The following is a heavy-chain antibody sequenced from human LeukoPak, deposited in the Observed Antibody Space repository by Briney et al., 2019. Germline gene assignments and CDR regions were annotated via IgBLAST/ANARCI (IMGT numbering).Heavy chain of an antibody. D-gene: IGHD6-13*01. CDR3: ARDHSSSWNYFDY. V-gene: IGHV3-11*04. J-gene: IGHJ4*02. CDR2: ISSSATTI. Sequence: PGGSLRLSCAASGFTFSDYYMSWIRQAPGKGLEWVSYISSSATTIYYADSVKGRFTISRDNAKKSLYLQMNSLRAEDTAVYYCARDHSSSWNYFDYWGQGTLVTVSS. CDR1: GFTFSDYY.